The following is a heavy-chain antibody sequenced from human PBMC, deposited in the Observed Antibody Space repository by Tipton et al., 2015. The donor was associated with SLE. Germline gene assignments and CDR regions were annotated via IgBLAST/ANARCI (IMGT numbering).Heavy chain of an antibody. J-gene: IGHJ4*02. CDR3: ARATCAAWYSSGWYDY. Sequence: QSGPEVKKPGASVKVPCKASGYTFTSYGISWVRQAPGQGLEWMGWISAFNGNTNYAQKLQGRVTMTTDTSTSTAYMELRSLRSDDAAVYYCARATCAAWYSSGWYDYWGQGTLVTVSA. D-gene: IGHD6-19*01. CDR1: GYTFTSYG. CDR2: ISAFNGNT. V-gene: IGHV1-18*01.